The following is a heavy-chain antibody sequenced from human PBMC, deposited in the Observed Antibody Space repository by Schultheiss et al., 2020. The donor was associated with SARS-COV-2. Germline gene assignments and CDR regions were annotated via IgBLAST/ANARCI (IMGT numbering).Heavy chain of an antibody. D-gene: IGHD6-13*01. CDR2: INAGNGNT. J-gene: IGHJ1*01. CDR3: ASRVGSYSSSWYGYFQH. Sequence: ASVKVSCKASGYTFTGYYMHWVRQAPGQGLEWMGWINAGNGNTKYSQKFQGRVTITADESTSTAYMELSSLRSEDTAVYYCASRVGSYSSSWYGYFQHWGQGTLVTVSS. V-gene: IGHV1/OR15-3*01. CDR1: GYTFTGYY.